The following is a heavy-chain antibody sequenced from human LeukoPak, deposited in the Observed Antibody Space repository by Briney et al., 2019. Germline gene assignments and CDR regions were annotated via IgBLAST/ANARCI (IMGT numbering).Heavy chain of an antibody. V-gene: IGHV1-8*01. J-gene: IGHJ4*02. D-gene: IGHD6-19*01. CDR2: MNPSSGNT. Sequence: ASVKVSCKASGYTFTSYAINWVRQATGQGLEWMGWMNPSSGNTGYAQKFQGRVTMTRNTSISTAYMELSSLRSEDTAVYYCARVGSVAGTEFDYWGQGTLVTVSS. CDR1: GYTFTSYA. CDR3: ARVGSVAGTEFDY.